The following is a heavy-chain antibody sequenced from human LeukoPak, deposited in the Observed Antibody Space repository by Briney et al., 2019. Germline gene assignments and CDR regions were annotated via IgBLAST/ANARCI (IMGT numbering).Heavy chain of an antibody. CDR1: GFTFSSYA. V-gene: IGHV3-23*01. J-gene: IGHJ4*02. CDR2: ISGSGGST. D-gene: IGHD3-3*01. CDR3: AKLPIRSGYYTYFDY. Sequence: PGGSLRLSCAASGFTFSSYAMSWVRQAPGKGLEWVSAISGSGGSTYYADSVKGRFTISRDNSKNTLYLQMNSLRAEDTAVYYCAKLPIRSGYYTYFDYWGQGTLVTVSS.